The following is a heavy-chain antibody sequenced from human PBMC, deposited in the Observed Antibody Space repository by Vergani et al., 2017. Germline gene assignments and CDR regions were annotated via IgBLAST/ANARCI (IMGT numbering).Heavy chain of an antibody. V-gene: IGHV4-30-4*08. CDR2: IYYSGVT. D-gene: IGHD5-12*01. CDR3: ARKAYSRRGFVAFDY. J-gene: IGHJ4*02. CDR1: GGSISSGDYY. Sequence: QVQLQESGPGLVKPSQTLSLTCTVSGGSISSGDYYWSWIRQPPGKGLEWIGYIYYSGVTYYTPSLKSRVTISVDTSKNQFSLKLSSVSAADTAVYYCARKAYSRRGFVAFDYWGQGTMVTVSS.